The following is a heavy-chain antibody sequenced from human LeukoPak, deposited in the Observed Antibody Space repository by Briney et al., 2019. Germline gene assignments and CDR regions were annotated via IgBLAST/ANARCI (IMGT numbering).Heavy chain of an antibody. J-gene: IGHJ4*02. D-gene: IGHD6-6*01. CDR3: ARNIAARPPVVDY. CDR1: GDSISGYY. Sequence: SETLSLTCTVSGDSISGYYWSWIRQPPGEGLEWIAFIYDSETTNYKPSLKSRAAISVDTSKSQFSLKLSSVTAADTAVYYCARNIAARPPVVDYWGQGTLVTVSS. CDR2: IYDSETT. V-gene: IGHV4-59*01.